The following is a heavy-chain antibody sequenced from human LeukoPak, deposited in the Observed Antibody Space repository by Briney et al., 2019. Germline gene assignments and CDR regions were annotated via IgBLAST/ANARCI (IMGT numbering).Heavy chain of an antibody. Sequence: VSVKVSCKASGYTFTSYGISWVRQAPGQGLEWMGWISAYNGNTNYAQKLQGRVTMTTDTSTSTAYMELRSLRSDDTAVYYCARGTGTAYYYYMDVWGKGTTVTVSS. J-gene: IGHJ6*03. V-gene: IGHV1-18*01. CDR3: ARGTGTAYYYYMDV. CDR1: GYTFTSYG. D-gene: IGHD1-7*01. CDR2: ISAYNGNT.